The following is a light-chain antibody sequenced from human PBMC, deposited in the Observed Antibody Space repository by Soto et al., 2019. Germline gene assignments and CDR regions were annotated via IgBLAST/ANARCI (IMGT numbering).Light chain of an antibody. J-gene: IGKJ1*01. CDR2: GAS. CDR1: QSISTY. V-gene: IGKV1-39*01. CDR3: QQSSIPPRS. Sequence: DIRLTQSPPSLSASVGDRVTISCRASQSISTYLMWYQQKPGKAPNLLIYGASGLQNGVPSRFTGSGSGTEFSLTISGLQPEDSGAYYCQQSSIPPRSFGQGTKVDIK.